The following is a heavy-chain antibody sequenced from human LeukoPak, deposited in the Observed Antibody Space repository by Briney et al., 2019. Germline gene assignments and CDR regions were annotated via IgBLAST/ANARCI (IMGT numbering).Heavy chain of an antibody. J-gene: IGHJ5*02. Sequence: SETLSLTCAVYGGSFSGYYWSWIRQPPGKGLEWIGEINHSGSTNYNPSLKSRVTISVDTSKNQFPLKLSSVTAADTAVYYCARGVGYSSSWYDGGWFDPWGQGTLVTVSS. CDR2: INHSGST. CDR1: GGSFSGYY. CDR3: ARGVGYSSSWYDGGWFDP. D-gene: IGHD6-13*01. V-gene: IGHV4-34*01.